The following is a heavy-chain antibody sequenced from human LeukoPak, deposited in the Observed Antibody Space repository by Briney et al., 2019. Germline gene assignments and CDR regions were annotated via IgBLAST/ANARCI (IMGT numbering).Heavy chain of an antibody. Sequence: GGSLRLSCAASEFTFSSHAMHWVRQAPCKGLEWVAFISYDGNSKDYADSVKGRFTISRDNSANVVYLQMNSLRAEDTAVYYCARVAGRGGYCSSASCTNWFDSWGQGTLVTVSS. D-gene: IGHD2-2*01. CDR1: EFTFSSHA. J-gene: IGHJ5*01. CDR3: ARVAGRGGYCSSASCTNWFDS. CDR2: ISYDGNSK. V-gene: IGHV3-30*04.